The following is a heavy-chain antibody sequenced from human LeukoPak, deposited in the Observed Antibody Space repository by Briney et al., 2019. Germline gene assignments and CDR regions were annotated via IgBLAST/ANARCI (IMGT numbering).Heavy chain of an antibody. D-gene: IGHD3-10*01. J-gene: IGHJ3*02. V-gene: IGHV3-30*02. Sequence: GGSLRLSCAASGFTFSSYGMHWVRQAPGKGLEWVAFIRYDGSNKYYADSVKGRFTISRDNSKNTLYLQMNSLRAEDTAVYYCANGAMEYYYGSGSYREGLAAFDIWGQGTMVTVSS. CDR2: IRYDGSNK. CDR3: ANGAMEYYYGSGSYREGLAAFDI. CDR1: GFTFSSYG.